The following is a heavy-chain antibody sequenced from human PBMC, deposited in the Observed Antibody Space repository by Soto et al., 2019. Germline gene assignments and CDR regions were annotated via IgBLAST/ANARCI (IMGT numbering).Heavy chain of an antibody. CDR2: ISGGGSTA. CDR3: ARGPRNSGYGTGAGFYYYYNGMDV. V-gene: IGHV3-23*01. Sequence: EVQLLESGGGLVQRGGSQRLSCAASGFTFTSYVMSWVRQAPGKGLEWVAGISGGGSTAFYADSVKGRFTISRDNAKNTLVLQMDSLRAEDTAIYYCARGPRNSGYGTGAGFYYYYNGMDVWGQGTTVTVSS. CDR1: GFTFTSYV. D-gene: IGHD5-12*01. J-gene: IGHJ6*02.